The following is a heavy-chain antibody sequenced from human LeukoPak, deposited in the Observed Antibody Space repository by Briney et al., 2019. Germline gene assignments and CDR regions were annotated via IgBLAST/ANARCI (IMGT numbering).Heavy chain of an antibody. Sequence: PGGSLRLSCAASGFTFSSYSMNWVRQAPGKGLEWVSYISSSSSTIYYADSVKGRFTISRDNAKNSVYLQMNSLRAEDTAVYYCARGHSSGWYDQYYFDHWGQGTPVTVSS. CDR3: ARGHSSGWYDQYYFDH. V-gene: IGHV3-48*04. D-gene: IGHD6-19*01. CDR1: GFTFSSYS. J-gene: IGHJ4*02. CDR2: ISSSSSTI.